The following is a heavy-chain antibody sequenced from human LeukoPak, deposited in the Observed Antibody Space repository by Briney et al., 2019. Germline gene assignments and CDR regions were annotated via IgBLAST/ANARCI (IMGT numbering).Heavy chain of an antibody. V-gene: IGHV1-2*02. CDR2: INPNSGGT. D-gene: IGHD6-19*01. CDR3: ARQGIAVADFDY. CDR1: GYTFTGYY. Sequence: ASVKVSCKASGYTFTGYYMHWVRQAPGQGLEWMGWINPNSGGTNYAQKFRGRVTMTRDTSISTAYMELSRLRSGDTAVYYCARQGIAVADFDYWGQGTLVTVSS. J-gene: IGHJ4*02.